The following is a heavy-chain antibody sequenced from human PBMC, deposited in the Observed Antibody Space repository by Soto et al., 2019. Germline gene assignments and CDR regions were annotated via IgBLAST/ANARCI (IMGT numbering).Heavy chain of an antibody. Sequence: PGGSLRLSCAASGFTFSTYAMAWVRQAPGKGLEWVSSISSSSSYIYYADSVKGRFTISRDNAKNSLYLQMNSLRAEDTAVYYCARDFQWLGELLSDYWGQGTLVTVSS. CDR2: ISSSSSYI. CDR1: GFTFSTYA. V-gene: IGHV3-21*01. CDR3: ARDFQWLGELLSDY. J-gene: IGHJ4*02. D-gene: IGHD3-10*01.